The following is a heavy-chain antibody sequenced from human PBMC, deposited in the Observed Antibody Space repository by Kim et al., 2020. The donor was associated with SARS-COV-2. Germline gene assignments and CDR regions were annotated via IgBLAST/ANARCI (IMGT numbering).Heavy chain of an antibody. D-gene: IGHD4-17*01. CDR3: ARDLLYGDSPWYYYYGMDV. Sequence: GGSMRLSCAASGCTFSSYGMHWVRQAPGKGLEWVAVIWYDGSNKYYADSVKGRFTISRDNSKNTLYLQMNSLRAEDTAVYYCARDLLYGDSPWYYYYGMDVWCQGTTVTVSS. V-gene: IGHV3-33*01. CDR2: IWYDGSNK. CDR1: GCTFSSYG. J-gene: IGHJ6*02.